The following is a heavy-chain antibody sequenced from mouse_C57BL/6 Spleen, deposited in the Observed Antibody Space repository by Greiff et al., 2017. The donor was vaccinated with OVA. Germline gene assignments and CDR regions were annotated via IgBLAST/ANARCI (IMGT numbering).Heavy chain of an antibody. Sequence: EVQLQQSGPGLVKPSQSLSLTCSVTGYSITSGYYWNWIRQFPGNKLEWMGYISYDGSNNYNPSLKNRISITRDTSKNQFFLKLNSVTTEDTATYYCARDLDSYYYGSSRYAMDYWGQGTSVTVSS. CDR2: ISYDGSN. J-gene: IGHJ4*01. CDR1: GYSITSGYY. CDR3: ARDLDSYYYGSSRYAMDY. D-gene: IGHD1-1*01. V-gene: IGHV3-6*01.